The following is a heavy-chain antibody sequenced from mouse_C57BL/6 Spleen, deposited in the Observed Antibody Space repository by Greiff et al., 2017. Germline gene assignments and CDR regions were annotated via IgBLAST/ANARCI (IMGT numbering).Heavy chain of an antibody. D-gene: IGHD1-1*01. V-gene: IGHV1-80*01. CDR3: ARGYYGLYYFDY. CDR2: IYPGDGDT. CDR1: GYAFSSYW. J-gene: IGHJ2*01. Sequence: QVQLQQSGAELVKPGASVKISCKASGYAFSSYWMNWVKQRPGKGLEWIGQIYPGDGDTNYNGKFKGKATLTADKSSSTAYMQLSSLTSEDSAVYFCARGYYGLYYFDYRGQGATLTVFS.